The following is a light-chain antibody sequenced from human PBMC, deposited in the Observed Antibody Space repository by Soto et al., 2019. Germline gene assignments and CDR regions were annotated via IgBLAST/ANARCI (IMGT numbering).Light chain of an antibody. CDR3: NSYTGSSTYV. J-gene: IGLJ1*01. CDR1: SSDVGSYNR. CDR2: EDS. V-gene: IGLV2-18*02. Sequence: QSALTQPPSVSGSPGQSVAISCTGTSSDVGSYNRFSWYQQPPGAAPNLMIYEDSNRPSGVPDRFSGSKSGTTASLTISGLKAEDEDDYYCNSYTGSSTYVFGTGTKLTVL.